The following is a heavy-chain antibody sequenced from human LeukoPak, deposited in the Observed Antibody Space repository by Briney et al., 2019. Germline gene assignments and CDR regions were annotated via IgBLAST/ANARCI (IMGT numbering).Heavy chain of an antibody. Sequence: SVKASCKASGGTFSSYAISWVRQAPGQGLEWMGRIIPILGIANYAQKFQGRVTITADKSTSTAYMELSSLRSEDTAVYYCARDQRGSYYAPFDYWGQGTLVTVSS. J-gene: IGHJ4*02. D-gene: IGHD1-26*01. CDR3: ARDQRGSYYAPFDY. CDR2: IIPILGIA. V-gene: IGHV1-69*04. CDR1: GGTFSSYA.